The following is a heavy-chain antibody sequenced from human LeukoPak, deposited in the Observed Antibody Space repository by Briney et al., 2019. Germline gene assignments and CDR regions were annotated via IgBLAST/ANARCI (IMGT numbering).Heavy chain of an antibody. V-gene: IGHV5-51*01. CDR2: IYPGDSDT. J-gene: IGHJ4*02. CDR1: GYIFTHNW. Sequence: GESLKISCKGSGYIFTHNWLGWVRQMPGKGLEWMGIIYPGDSDTRYSPSFQGQVTISADKSISTAYLQWSSLKASDTAMYYCARRRWLQYHLDYWGQGTLVTVSS. CDR3: ARRRWLQYHLDY. D-gene: IGHD5-24*01.